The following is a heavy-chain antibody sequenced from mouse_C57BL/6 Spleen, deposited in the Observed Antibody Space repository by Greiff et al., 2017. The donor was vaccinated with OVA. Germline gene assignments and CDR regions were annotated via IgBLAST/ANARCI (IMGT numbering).Heavy chain of an antibody. CDR1: GYTFTSYW. V-gene: IGHV1-59*01. CDR3: ARGGTAQATFYYYAMDY. CDR2: IDPSDSYT. Sequence: VQLQQPGAELVRPGTSVKLSCKASGYTFTSYWMHWVKQRPGQGLEWIGVIDPSDSYTNSNQKFKGKATLTVDTSSSTAYMQLSSLTSEDSAVYYCARGGTAQATFYYYAMDYWGQGTSVTVSS. J-gene: IGHJ4*01. D-gene: IGHD3-2*02.